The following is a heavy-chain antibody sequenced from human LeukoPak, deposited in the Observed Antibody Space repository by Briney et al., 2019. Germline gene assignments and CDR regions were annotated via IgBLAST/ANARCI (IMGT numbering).Heavy chain of an antibody. CDR2: ISAYNGNT. D-gene: IGHD2-15*01. CDR3: ARDQPGGYCSGGSCSTYYYYGMDV. Sequence: ASVKVSCKASGYTFTGYYMHWVRQAPGQGLEWMGWISAYNGNTNYAQKLQGRVTMTTDTSTSTAYMELRSLRSDDTAVYYCARDQPGGYCSGGSCSTYYYYGMDVWGQGTTVTVSS. CDR1: GYTFTGYY. V-gene: IGHV1-18*04. J-gene: IGHJ6*02.